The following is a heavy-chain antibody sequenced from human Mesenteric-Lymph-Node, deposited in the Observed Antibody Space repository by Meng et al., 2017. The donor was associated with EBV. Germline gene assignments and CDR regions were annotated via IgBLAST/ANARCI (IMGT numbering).Heavy chain of an antibody. CDR3: ARVSEISGTWLDC. CDR2: VFHIGST. Sequence: VQLQESGPGLVKPSGTLSRTCAVSGGSISGNNWWSWIRQPPGKGLEWIGEVFHIGSTNYNPSLKSRVTISLDKSKNQFSLKLTSVTAADTAVYFCARVSEISGTWLDCWGQGTLVTVSS. J-gene: IGHJ1*01. D-gene: IGHD1-7*01. CDR1: GGSISGNNW. V-gene: IGHV4-4*02.